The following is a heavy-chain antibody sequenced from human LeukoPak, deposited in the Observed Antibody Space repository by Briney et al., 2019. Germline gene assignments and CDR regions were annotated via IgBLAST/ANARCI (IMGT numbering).Heavy chain of an antibody. Sequence: HPGGSLRLSCAASGITFGNNWMHWVRQGPGKGLVWISRINSDGGGAIYADPGKGRFTVSRDNAKNTLYLQMNSLRAEDTAVYYCARDVPHNWFDTWGQGTLVTVSS. J-gene: IGHJ5*02. V-gene: IGHV3-74*01. CDR1: GITFGNNW. CDR3: ARDVPHNWFDT. CDR2: INSDGGGA.